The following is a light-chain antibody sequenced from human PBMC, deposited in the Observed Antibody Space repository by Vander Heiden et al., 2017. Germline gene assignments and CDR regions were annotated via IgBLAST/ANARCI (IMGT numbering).Light chain of an antibody. CDR1: ALPKQS. CDR2: NDS. V-gene: IGLV3-25*03. Sequence: SYELTQPPSVSVSPGQTDRITCAGDALPKQSAYWYEQSLCLAPGLVIYNDSERPSGIAERFAGSRLGTTVTLTISGVQAEDEADYYCQSADSSGTPEDVVFGGGTKLTVL. J-gene: IGLJ2*01. CDR3: QSADSSGTPEDVV.